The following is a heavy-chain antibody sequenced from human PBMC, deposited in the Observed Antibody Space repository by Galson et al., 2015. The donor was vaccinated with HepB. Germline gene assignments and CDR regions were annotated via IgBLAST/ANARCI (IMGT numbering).Heavy chain of an antibody. CDR1: GFTFSSYV. V-gene: IGHV3-64D*06. CDR3: VKGVRYDSYYYNMDV. CDR2: INTNGSSK. J-gene: IGHJ6*02. D-gene: IGHD3-16*01. Sequence: SLRLSCAASGFTFSSYVMYWVRQAPGKGLEYVSAINTNGSSKYYADSVKGRFTISRDNAKNTLYLQMSTLRAEDTGVYYCVKGVRYDSYYYNMDVWGQGTTVAVSS.